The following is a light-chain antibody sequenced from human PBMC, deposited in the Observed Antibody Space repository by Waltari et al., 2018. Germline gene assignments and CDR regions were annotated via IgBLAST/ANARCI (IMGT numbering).Light chain of an antibody. V-gene: IGLV2-14*01. J-gene: IGLJ1*01. CDR3: SSYTTSSTVV. Sequence: QSALTQTASVSGSRGQSVTLSCTATNSDIGAYKFASGYQQHPTKPPLLIIYEVNNRPSGVSTRFSGSRSGNAASLTISDLQSEDEAHYYCSSYTTSSTVVFGTGTKVT. CDR1: NSDIGAYKF. CDR2: EVN.